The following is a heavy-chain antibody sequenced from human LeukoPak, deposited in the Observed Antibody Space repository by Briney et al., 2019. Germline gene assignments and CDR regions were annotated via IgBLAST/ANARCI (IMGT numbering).Heavy chain of an antibody. CDR2: ISAYNDNT. CDR1: GYTFTSYG. Sequence: ASVKVSCKASGYTFTSYGISWVRQAPGQGLGRMGWISAYNDNTNYAQKLQGRVTMTTDTSTSTAYMELRSLRSDDTAVYYCARAISFGESQPYYYDCCGQGTLITFSA. CDR3: ARAISFGESQPYYYDC. D-gene: IGHD3-10*01. J-gene: IGHJ4*02. V-gene: IGHV1-18*04.